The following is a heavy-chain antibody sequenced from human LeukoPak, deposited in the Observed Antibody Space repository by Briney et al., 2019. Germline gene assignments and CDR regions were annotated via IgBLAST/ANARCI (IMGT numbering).Heavy chain of an antibody. Sequence: GGSLRLSCAASGFTFSSYSMNWVRQAPGKGLEWVSSISSSSSYIYYADSVKGRFTISRDNAKNSLYLQMNSLRAEDTAVCYCASIIRYYYDSSGFPSGWGQGTLVTVSS. CDR2: ISSSSSYI. CDR3: ASIIRYYYDSSGFPSG. V-gene: IGHV3-21*01. J-gene: IGHJ4*02. D-gene: IGHD3-22*01. CDR1: GFTFSSYS.